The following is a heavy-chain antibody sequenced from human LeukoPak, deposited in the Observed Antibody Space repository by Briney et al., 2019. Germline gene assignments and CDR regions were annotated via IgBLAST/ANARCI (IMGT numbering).Heavy chain of an antibody. CDR2: ISSSSSYI. CDR1: GFTFSSYS. V-gene: IGHV3-21*01. J-gene: IGHJ4*02. CDR3: ARESLLWFGESPTPFDY. D-gene: IGHD3-10*01. Sequence: GGSLRLSCAASGFTFSSYSMNWVRQAPGKGLEWVSSISSSSSYIYYADSVKGRFTISRDDAKNSLYLQMNSLRAEDTAVYYCARESLLWFGESPTPFDYWGQGTLVTVS.